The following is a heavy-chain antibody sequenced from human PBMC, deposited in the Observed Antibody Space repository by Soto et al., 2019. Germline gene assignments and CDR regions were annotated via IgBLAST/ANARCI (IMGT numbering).Heavy chain of an antibody. D-gene: IGHD4-4*01. V-gene: IGHV3-30*18. CDR2: ISYDGSNK. CDR3: AKGDYSNYVGYYYYGMDV. Sequence: QVQLVESGGGVVQPGRSLRLSCAASGFTFSSYGMHWVRQAPGKGLEWVAVISYDGSNKYYADSVKGRFTISRDNSKNTLYLQMNSVRAEDTAVYYCAKGDYSNYVGYYYYGMDVWGQGTTVTVS. J-gene: IGHJ6*02. CDR1: GFTFSSYG.